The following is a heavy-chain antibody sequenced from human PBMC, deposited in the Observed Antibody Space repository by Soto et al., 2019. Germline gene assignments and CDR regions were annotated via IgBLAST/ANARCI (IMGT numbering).Heavy chain of an antibody. CDR3: ARQGSPKSNWFDP. D-gene: IGHD2-15*01. CDR2: INAGNGNT. V-gene: IGHV1-3*01. CDR1: GYTFTSYA. J-gene: IGHJ5*02. Sequence: QVQLVQSGAEVKKPGASVKVSCKASGYTFTSYAMHWVRQAPGQRLEWMGWINAGNGNTKYSQKFQGRVTITRDTSTSTAYMELSSLRSEDTAVYYCARQGSPKSNWFDPWGQGTLVTVSS.